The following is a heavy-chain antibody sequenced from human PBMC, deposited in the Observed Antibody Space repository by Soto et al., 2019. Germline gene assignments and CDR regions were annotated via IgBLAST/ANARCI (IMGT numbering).Heavy chain of an antibody. J-gene: IGHJ4*02. V-gene: IGHV4-34*01. CDR3: ARGWSGWRVWLDY. Sequence: SETLSLTCAVYGGSFSGYYCSWIRQPPGKGLEWIGEINHSGSTNYNPSLKSRVTISVDTSKNQFSLKLSSVTAADTAVYYCARGWSGWRVWLDYWGQGTLVTVS. CDR1: GGSFSGYY. D-gene: IGHD6-19*01. CDR2: INHSGST.